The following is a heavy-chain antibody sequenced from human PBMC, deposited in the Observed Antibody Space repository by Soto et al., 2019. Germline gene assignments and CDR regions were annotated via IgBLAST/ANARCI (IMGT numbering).Heavy chain of an antibody. Sequence: GGSLRLSCAASGFTFSSYAMHWVRQAPGKGLEWVAVISYDGSNKYYADSVKGRFTISRDNSKNTLYLQMNSLRAEDTAVSYCARDRVRQLVYHLPYYFDYWGQGTLVTVSS. CDR1: GFTFSSYA. D-gene: IGHD6-6*01. CDR3: ARDRVRQLVYHLPYYFDY. V-gene: IGHV3-30-3*01. J-gene: IGHJ4*02. CDR2: ISYDGSNK.